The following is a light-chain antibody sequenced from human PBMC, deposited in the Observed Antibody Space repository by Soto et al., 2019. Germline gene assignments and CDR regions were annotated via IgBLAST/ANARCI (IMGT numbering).Light chain of an antibody. Sequence: DIQMTPSPSSLSASVGDRVSLTCRAGQNVGSFVNWYQQKPAKAPRLLIYATSNLQSGVPSRISCSVSGTEFTLTISSVQPEDFTSYFCQQSYSVQYTFGQGTKLEI. CDR2: ATS. J-gene: IGKJ2*01. CDR3: QQSYSVQYT. CDR1: QNVGSF. V-gene: IGKV1-39*01.